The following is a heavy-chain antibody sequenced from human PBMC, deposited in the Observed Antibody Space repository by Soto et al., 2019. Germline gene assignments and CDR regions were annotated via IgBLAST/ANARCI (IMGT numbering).Heavy chain of an antibody. Sequence: GGSLRLSCTASGFTFSAYAMAWVRQAPEKGLEWVSAVTKSGSTYYADSVKGRFTISRDNSKNTLYLQMNSLRAEDTAVYYCAKDSGYSSSWYRMNYFDYWGQGTLVTVSS. CDR2: VTKSGST. CDR1: GFTFSAYA. J-gene: IGHJ4*02. CDR3: AKDSGYSSSWYRMNYFDY. D-gene: IGHD6-13*01. V-gene: IGHV3-23*01.